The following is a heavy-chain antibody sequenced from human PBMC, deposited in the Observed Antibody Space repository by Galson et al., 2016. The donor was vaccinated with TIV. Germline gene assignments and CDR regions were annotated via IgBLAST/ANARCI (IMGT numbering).Heavy chain of an antibody. J-gene: IGHJ6*02. Sequence: SVKVSCKASGGTFDNYAINWVRQAPGQGLEWMGRFIPSFELANYARTSQDRVTITADKATSTAYMELSSLRSDDTAVYYCATARYDSCGYRNLYGMDVWGQGTTVTVSS. CDR2: FIPSFELA. D-gene: IGHD3-22*01. V-gene: IGHV1-69*04. CDR3: ATARYDSCGYRNLYGMDV. CDR1: GGTFDNYA.